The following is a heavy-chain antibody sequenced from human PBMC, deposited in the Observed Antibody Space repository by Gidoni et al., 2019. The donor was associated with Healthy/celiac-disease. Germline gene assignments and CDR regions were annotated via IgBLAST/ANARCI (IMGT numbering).Heavy chain of an antibody. CDR3: ARGGYCSSTSCYELHEDYYYGMDV. CDR2: KSHDGSNK. J-gene: IGHJ6*02. D-gene: IGHD2-2*01. V-gene: IGHV3-30-3*01. CDR1: GVTVSSYA. Sequence: QLLLVESGGGEVQPGRSLRLSRAAPGVTVSSYAMHWVRQPPGKGLGWVAVKSHDGSNKYYADSVKGRFTISRDNSKNALYLQMNSLRAEDTAVYYCARGGYCSSTSCYELHEDYYYGMDVWGQGTTVTVSS.